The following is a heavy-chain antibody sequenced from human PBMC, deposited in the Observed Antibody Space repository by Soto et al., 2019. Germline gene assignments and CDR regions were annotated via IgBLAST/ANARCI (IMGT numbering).Heavy chain of an antibody. Sequence: QITLKESGPPLVQPTQTLTLTCTFSGFSLSSTRMAVGWIRQPPGKALEWLALIYWDDDKRYSPFLKSRLTITKDTSKNQVVLTMSKMDPVDTARYYCAHIVVAGLGYYFDYWGQGTLVTVSS. CDR1: GFSLSSTRMA. J-gene: IGHJ4*02. V-gene: IGHV2-5*02. D-gene: IGHD6-19*01. CDR2: IYWDDDK. CDR3: AHIVVAGLGYYFDY.